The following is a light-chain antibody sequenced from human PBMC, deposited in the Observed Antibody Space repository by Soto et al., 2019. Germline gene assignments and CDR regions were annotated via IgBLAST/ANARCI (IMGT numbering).Light chain of an antibody. CDR3: QRYGSSPVYT. V-gene: IGKV3-20*01. J-gene: IGKJ2*01. Sequence: EIVLTQSPGTLSLSPGERATLSCRASRSVSSSYLAWYQQKTGQAPRLLIYGASSRATGIPDRFSGSGSGTDFTLTISGLEPVDFAVYYCQRYGSSPVYTFGQGTKLEIK. CDR1: RSVSSSY. CDR2: GAS.